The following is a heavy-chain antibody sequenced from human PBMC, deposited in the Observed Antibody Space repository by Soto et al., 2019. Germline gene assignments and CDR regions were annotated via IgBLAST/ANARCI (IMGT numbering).Heavy chain of an antibody. Sequence: SVKVSCKASGGTFSSYATSWVRQAPGQGLEWMGGIIPIFGTANYAQKFQGRVTITADKSTSTAYMELSSLRSEDTAVYYCASLIMITFGGVTGGAFDIWGQGTMVTVSS. CDR1: GGTFSSYA. CDR3: ASLIMITFGGVTGGAFDI. V-gene: IGHV1-69*06. J-gene: IGHJ3*02. CDR2: IIPIFGTA. D-gene: IGHD3-16*01.